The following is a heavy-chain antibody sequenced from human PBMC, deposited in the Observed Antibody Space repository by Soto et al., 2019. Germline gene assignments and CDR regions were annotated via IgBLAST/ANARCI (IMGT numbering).Heavy chain of an antibody. CDR3: VRDRRYAFDI. D-gene: IGHD3-3*01. J-gene: IGHJ3*02. CDR2: IRLSGSAS. CDR1: GFTFSSYT. V-gene: IGHV3-48*02. Sequence: PGGSLRLSCAASGFTFSSYTMNWVRQAPGKGLEWLAYIRLSGSASYYTASVKGRFTISRDNAKNSLYLQMYSLTDEDTAVYYCVRDRRYAFDIWGQGAMVTVSS.